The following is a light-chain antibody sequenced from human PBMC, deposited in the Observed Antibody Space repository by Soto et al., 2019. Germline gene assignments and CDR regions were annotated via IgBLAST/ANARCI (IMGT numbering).Light chain of an antibody. CDR3: QHRFSWPPA. CDR1: QSISNS. J-gene: IGKJ1*01. CDR2: DAF. Sequence: DIVLTNSPATLSLSHWEIATLSCRASQSISNSLAWYQQKPGQAPRLIINDAFNRATGIPARFSGSGSGTDFTLTISGLEPEDFAVYYCQHRFSWPPAFGQATKVDIK. V-gene: IGKV3-11*01.